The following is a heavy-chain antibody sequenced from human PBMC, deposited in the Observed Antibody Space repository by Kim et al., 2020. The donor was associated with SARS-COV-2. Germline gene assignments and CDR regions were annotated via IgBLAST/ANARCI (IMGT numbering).Heavy chain of an antibody. V-gene: IGHV3-7*01. Sequence: KYYVDSVKGRFTISRDNAKNSLYLQMNSLRAEDTAVYYCARGGSYGDYDYWGQGTLVTVSS. CDR3: ARGGSYGDYDY. D-gene: IGHD4-17*01. J-gene: IGHJ4*02. CDR2: K.